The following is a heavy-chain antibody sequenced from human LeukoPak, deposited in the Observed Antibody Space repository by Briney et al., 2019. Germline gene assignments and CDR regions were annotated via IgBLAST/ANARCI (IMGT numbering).Heavy chain of an antibody. CDR2: IIPILGIA. Sequence: SVKVSCKASGGTFSSYAISWVRQAPGQGLEWMGRIIPILGIANYAQKFQGRVTITADKSTSTAYMELSSLRSEDTAVYYCARSHPIVGAFYYYYYYYMDVWGKGTTVTVSS. J-gene: IGHJ6*03. D-gene: IGHD1-26*01. CDR3: ARSHPIVGAFYYYYYYYMDV. CDR1: GGTFSSYA. V-gene: IGHV1-69*04.